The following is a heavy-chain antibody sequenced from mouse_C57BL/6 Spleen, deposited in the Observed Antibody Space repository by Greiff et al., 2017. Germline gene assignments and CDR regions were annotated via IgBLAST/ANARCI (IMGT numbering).Heavy chain of an antibody. J-gene: IGHJ1*03. D-gene: IGHD2-4*01. CDR3: ARCDYDGGWYFDV. V-gene: IGHV1-4*01. CDR1: GYTFTSYT. Sequence: VQLQQSGAELARPGASVKMSCKASGYTFTSYTLPLVKQRPGPGLEWIGYINPSSGYTQYNQKFKDKATLTADKSSSTAYMQLSSLTSEDSAVYYCARCDYDGGWYFDVWGTGTTVTVAS. CDR2: INPSSGYT.